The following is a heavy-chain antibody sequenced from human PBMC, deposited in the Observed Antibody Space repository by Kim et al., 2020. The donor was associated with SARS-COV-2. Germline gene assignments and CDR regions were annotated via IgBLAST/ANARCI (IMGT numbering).Heavy chain of an antibody. CDR3: ARDLRYSGLLLGDYYYGMDV. CDR2: IKQDGSEK. D-gene: IGHD5-12*01. J-gene: IGHJ6*02. CDR1: GFTFSSYW. V-gene: IGHV3-7*01. Sequence: GGSLRLSCAASGFTFSSYWMSWVRQAPGKGLEWVANIKQDGSEKYYVDSVKGRFTISSDNAKNSLYLQMNSLRAEDTAVYYCARDLRYSGLLLGDYYYGMDVWGQGTTVTVSS.